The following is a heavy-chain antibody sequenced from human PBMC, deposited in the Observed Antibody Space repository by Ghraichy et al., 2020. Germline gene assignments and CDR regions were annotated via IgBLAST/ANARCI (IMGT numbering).Heavy chain of an antibody. J-gene: IGHJ6*02. CDR3: AREGLRKHSKTYGMDV. CDR1: GGSISSGGYY. V-gene: IGHV4-31*03. CDR2: IYYSGST. D-gene: IGHD3-3*02. Sequence: SETLSLTCTVSGGSISSGGYYWSWIRQHPGKGLEWIGYIYYSGSTYYNPSLKSRVTISVDTSKNQFSLKLSSVTAADTAVYYCAREGLRKHSKTYGMDVWGQGTTVTVSS.